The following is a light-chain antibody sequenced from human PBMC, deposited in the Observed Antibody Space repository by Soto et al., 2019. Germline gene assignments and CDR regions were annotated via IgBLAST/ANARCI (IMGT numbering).Light chain of an antibody. Sequence: QSVLTQPPSASGTPGQRVTIPCSGSSSNIGSNTVNWYQQLPGTAPKLLIYSNNQRPSGVPDRFSGSKSGTSASLAISGLQSEDEADYYCAAWGAGLNGWVFGGGTKLTVL. CDR2: SNN. J-gene: IGLJ3*02. V-gene: IGLV1-44*01. CDR3: AAWGAGLNGWV. CDR1: SSNIGSNT.